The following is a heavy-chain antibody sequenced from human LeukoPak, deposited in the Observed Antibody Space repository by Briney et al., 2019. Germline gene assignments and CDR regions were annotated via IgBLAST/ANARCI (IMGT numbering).Heavy chain of an antibody. V-gene: IGHV1-2*02. CDR2: INPNSGGT. Sequence: ASVKVSCKASGYTFTGYYMHWVRQAPGQGLEWMGWINPNSGGTNYAQKFQGRVTMTRDTSISTAYMELSRLRSDDTAVYYCARDSDPNYYYYYMDVWGKGTTVTVPS. CDR3: ARDSDPNYYYYYMDV. D-gene: IGHD3-10*01. J-gene: IGHJ6*03. CDR1: GYTFTGYY.